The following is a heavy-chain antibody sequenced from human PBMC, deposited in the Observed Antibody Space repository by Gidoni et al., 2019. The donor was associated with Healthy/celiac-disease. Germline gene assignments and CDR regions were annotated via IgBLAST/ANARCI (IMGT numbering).Heavy chain of an antibody. Sequence: QVQLVQSGAEVKKPGASVKVSCKASGYSFTSYAMHWGRQAPGQRLEWMGWINAGNGNTKYSQKFQGRVTITRDTSASTAYMELSSLRSEDTAVYYCASHNDSSGYYHREDYYYGMDVWGQGTTVTVSS. CDR1: GYSFTSYA. CDR3: ASHNDSSGYYHREDYYYGMDV. CDR2: INAGNGNT. J-gene: IGHJ6*02. V-gene: IGHV1-3*01. D-gene: IGHD3-22*01.